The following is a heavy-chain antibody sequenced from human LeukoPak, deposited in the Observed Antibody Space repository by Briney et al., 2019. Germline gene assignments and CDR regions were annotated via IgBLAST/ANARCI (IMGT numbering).Heavy chain of an antibody. CDR1: GFTVSSNY. V-gene: IGHV3-66*02. D-gene: IGHD5-18*01. Sequence: PGGSLRLSCAASGFTVSSNYMSWVRQAPGKGLEWVSVIYSGGSTYYADSVKGRFTISRDNSKNTLYLQMNSLRAEDTAVYYCARNPPGYSLDNFDYWGQGTLVTVSS. J-gene: IGHJ4*02. CDR2: IYSGGST. CDR3: ARNPPGYSLDNFDY.